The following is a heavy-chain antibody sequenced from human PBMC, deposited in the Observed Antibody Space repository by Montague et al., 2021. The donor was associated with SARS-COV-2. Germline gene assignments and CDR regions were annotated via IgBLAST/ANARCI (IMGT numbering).Heavy chain of an antibody. Sequence: TLSLTCAVSGGSVSSGGYSWFWIREPPGKGLEWIGHIHHSGNTYYIPSLKSRATISGDRPRNQFSLRVTSVSAADTAVYSCASYRDYGDYYWGQGILVTVSS. CDR3: ASYRDYGDYY. D-gene: IGHD4-17*01. J-gene: IGHJ4*02. V-gene: IGHV4-30-2*01. CDR2: IHHSGNT. CDR1: GGSVSSGGYS.